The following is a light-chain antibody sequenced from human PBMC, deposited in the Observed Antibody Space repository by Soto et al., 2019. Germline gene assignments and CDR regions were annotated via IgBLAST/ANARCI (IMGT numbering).Light chain of an antibody. CDR1: QSVRSSY. CDR3: QQYGSSPLT. Sequence: EIVLTQSPGTLSLSPGERVTLSCRASQSVRSSYLAWYQQKPGQAPRLLIYGASIRATGVPDRFSGSGSGTDFTFTISRLESEDFAVYFCQQYGSSPLTFGGGTKVEIK. V-gene: IGKV3-20*01. J-gene: IGKJ4*01. CDR2: GAS.